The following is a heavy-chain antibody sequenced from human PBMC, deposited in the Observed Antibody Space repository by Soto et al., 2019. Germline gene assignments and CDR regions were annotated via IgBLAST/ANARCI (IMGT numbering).Heavy chain of an antibody. CDR1: GGSISTYY. V-gene: IGHV4-59*01. CDR2: INYNGRT. CDR3: ARYAGSSWFDY. D-gene: IGHD6-13*01. Sequence: PSETLSLTCTVSGGSISTYYWSWIRQPPGKGLEWIGYINYNGRTSYNPSLKSRVTMSLDTSKNQFSLKLRSVTAADTAVFYCARYAGSSWFDYWGQGTLVTVS. J-gene: IGHJ4*02.